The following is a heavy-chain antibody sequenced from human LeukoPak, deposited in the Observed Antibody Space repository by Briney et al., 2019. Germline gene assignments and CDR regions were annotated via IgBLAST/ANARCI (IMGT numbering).Heavy chain of an antibody. J-gene: IGHJ6*03. CDR2: IKSKTDGGTT. Sequence: GGSLRLSCAASGFTFCNAWMSWVRQAPGKGLEWVGRIKSKTDGGTTDYAAPVKGRFTISRDDSKNTLYLQMNSLKTEDTAVYYCTTGPNIPFDYYYYMDVWGKGTTVTVSS. CDR1: GFTFCNAW. D-gene: IGHD2-2*02. V-gene: IGHV3-15*01. CDR3: TTGPNIPFDYYYYMDV.